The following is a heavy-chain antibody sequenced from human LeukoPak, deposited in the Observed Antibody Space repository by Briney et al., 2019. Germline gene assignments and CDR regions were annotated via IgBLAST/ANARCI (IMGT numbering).Heavy chain of an antibody. CDR2: INPNSGGT. Sequence: GASVKVSCKPSGYTFTGYYMHWVRQAPGQGLEWMGWINPNSGGTNYAQKFQGRVTMTRDTSTTTAYMELSSLRSEDTAVYYCARDHYHKIHSVMVTAPEYWGQGTLVTASS. CDR3: ARDHYHKIHSVMVTAPEY. CDR1: GYTFTGYY. J-gene: IGHJ4*02. V-gene: IGHV1-2*02. D-gene: IGHD2-21*02.